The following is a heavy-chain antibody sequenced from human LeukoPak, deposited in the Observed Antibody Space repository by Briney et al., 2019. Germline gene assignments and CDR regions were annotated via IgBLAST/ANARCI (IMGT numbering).Heavy chain of an antibody. CDR3: ARRRYYDSSGTAVYYFDY. CDR2: IYYSGST. D-gene: IGHD3-22*01. Sequence: SETLSLTCTVSGGSISSSSYYWGWIRQPPGKGLEWIGSIYYSGSTYYNPSLKSRVTISVDTSKSQFSLKLSSVTAADTAVYYCARRRYYDSSGTAVYYFDYWGQGTLVTVSS. CDR1: GGSISSSSYY. J-gene: IGHJ4*02. V-gene: IGHV4-39*01.